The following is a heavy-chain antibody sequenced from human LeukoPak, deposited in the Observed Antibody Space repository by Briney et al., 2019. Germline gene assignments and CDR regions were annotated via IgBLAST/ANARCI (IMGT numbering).Heavy chain of an antibody. Sequence: NPGESLRLSCGASGFAFNTYHMNWVRQAPGKGLEWVSFILDNGNSKAYADSVKGRFTVSRDNAKNSLYLQMNSLRAEDTAVYYCARDDGDPMGAFDYWGQGTLVTVSS. CDR1: GFAFNTYH. CDR3: ARDDGDPMGAFDY. D-gene: IGHD4-17*01. J-gene: IGHJ4*02. V-gene: IGHV3-21*01. CDR2: ILDNGNSK.